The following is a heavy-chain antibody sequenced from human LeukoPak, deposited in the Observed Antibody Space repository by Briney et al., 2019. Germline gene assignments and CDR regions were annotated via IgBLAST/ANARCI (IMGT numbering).Heavy chain of an antibody. CDR2: INPSDGST. J-gene: IGHJ5*02. CDR3: ATDRPHNCFDP. Sequence: ASVKVSCKASGYAFAAYYIHWVRPAPGRGLEWVGLINPSDGSTRYAQKFQGRVTMTRDASTSTIYIDLNNLGSDDTAIYYCATDRPHNCFDPWGQGSLVTVSS. CDR1: GYAFAAYY. V-gene: IGHV1-46*01.